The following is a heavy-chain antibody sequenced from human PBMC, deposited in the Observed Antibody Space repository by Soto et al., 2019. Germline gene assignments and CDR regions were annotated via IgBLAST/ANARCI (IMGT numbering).Heavy chain of an antibody. Sequence: GGSLRLSCAASGFTFSSYDMHWVRQATGKGLEWVSAIGTAGDTYYPGSVKGRFTISRENAKNSLFLQMNSLRAGDTAVYYCATNSGGYGSGSYYAFDIWGQGTMVTVSS. CDR1: GFTFSSYD. V-gene: IGHV3-13*01. J-gene: IGHJ3*02. CDR2: IGTAGDT. D-gene: IGHD3-10*01. CDR3: ATNSGGYGSGSYYAFDI.